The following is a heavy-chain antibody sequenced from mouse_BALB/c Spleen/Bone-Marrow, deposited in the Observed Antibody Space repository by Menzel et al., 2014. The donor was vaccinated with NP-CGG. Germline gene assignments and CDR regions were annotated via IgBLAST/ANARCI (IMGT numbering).Heavy chain of an antibody. Sequence: EVNVVESGEGLVKPGGSLKLSCAASGFTFSSYAMSWVRQTPEKRLEWVASISSGGSTYYPDSVKGRFTISRDNARNILYLQMSSLRSEDTAMYYCARVVYYDYDVWFAYWGQGTLVTVSA. D-gene: IGHD2-4*01. V-gene: IGHV5-6-5*01. CDR2: ISSGGST. CDR1: GFTFSSYA. J-gene: IGHJ3*01. CDR3: ARVVYYDYDVWFAY.